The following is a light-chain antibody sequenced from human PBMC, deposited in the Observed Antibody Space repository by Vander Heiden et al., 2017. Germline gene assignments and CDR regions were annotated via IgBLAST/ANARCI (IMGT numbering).Light chain of an antibody. V-gene: IGLV1-47*01. Sequence: QSVLTQPPSASGTPGQRVTISCSGSTSNIESNYVYWCQQLQGTAPKLLIYMTNQRPSGVPDRFSGSKSGTSASLAISGLRSEDEADYYCAAWDDSLSGLVFGIGTKVTVL. CDR1: TSNIESNY. CDR3: AAWDDSLSGLV. J-gene: IGLJ1*01. CDR2: MTN.